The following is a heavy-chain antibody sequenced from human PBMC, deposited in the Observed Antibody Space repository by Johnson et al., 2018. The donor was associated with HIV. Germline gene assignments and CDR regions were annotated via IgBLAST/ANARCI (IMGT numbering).Heavy chain of an antibody. CDR3: TTMSALWFGDIHVFGDGFDI. D-gene: IGHD3-10*01. J-gene: IGHJ3*02. V-gene: IGHV3-15*02. Sequence: VQLVESGGTLVKPGGSLSLSCAASGFTFSNAWMSWVRQAPGKGLEWVGRIKSKADGGTTDYAAPVKGRFTISRDDSKNTLYLQMNGLKTEDTAMYYCTTMSALWFGDIHVFGDGFDIWGQGTMVTVSS. CDR1: GFTFSNAW. CDR2: IKSKADGGTT.